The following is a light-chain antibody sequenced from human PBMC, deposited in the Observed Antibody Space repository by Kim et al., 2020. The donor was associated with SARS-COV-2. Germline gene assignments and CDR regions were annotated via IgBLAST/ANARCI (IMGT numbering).Light chain of an antibody. CDR3: NSRDSSGNHVL. CDR1: SLRGYY. V-gene: IGLV3-19*01. J-gene: IGLJ3*02. Sequence: SSELTQDPAVSVALGQTVRITCQGDSLRGYYASWFQQKSGQAPILVMYGDKNRPSGIPDRFSGSGSGNTASLTFTGAQAEDEADYYCNSRDSSGNHVLFG. CDR2: GDK.